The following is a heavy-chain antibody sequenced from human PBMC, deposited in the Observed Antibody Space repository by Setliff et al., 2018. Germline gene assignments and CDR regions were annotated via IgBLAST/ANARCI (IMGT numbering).Heavy chain of an antibody. J-gene: IGHJ6*02. Sequence: PSETLSLTCNVSGVSISSYYWSWIRQPPGKGLESIGYIQKSGSTNYNPSLMSRVSISVDTPKNQFSLKLRSVTAADTAVYYCARLSWNGLRYYGLDVWGQGTTVTVSS. D-gene: IGHD3-3*01. CDR3: ARLSWNGLRYYGLDV. CDR1: GVSISSYY. V-gene: IGHV4-59*01. CDR2: IQKSGST.